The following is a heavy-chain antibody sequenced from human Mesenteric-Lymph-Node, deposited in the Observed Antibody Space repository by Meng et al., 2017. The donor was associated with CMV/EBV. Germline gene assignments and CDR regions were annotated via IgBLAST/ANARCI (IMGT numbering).Heavy chain of an antibody. D-gene: IGHD3-10*01. Sequence: SSIYYWGWIRQPPGKGLEWIGSIYYSGSTYYNPSLKSRVTISVDTSKNQFSLKLSSVTAADTAVYYCARHSDPHQLLWFGELDAFDIWGQGTMVTVSS. J-gene: IGHJ3*02. CDR1: SSIYY. CDR3: ARHSDPHQLLWFGELDAFDI. V-gene: IGHV4-39*01. CDR2: IYYSGST.